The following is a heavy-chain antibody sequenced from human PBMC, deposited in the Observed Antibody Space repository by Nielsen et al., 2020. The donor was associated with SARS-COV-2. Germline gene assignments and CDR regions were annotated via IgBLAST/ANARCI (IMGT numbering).Heavy chain of an antibody. D-gene: IGHD3-10*01. J-gene: IGHJ4*02. CDR2: IYYSGST. CDR1: GGSISSYY. CDR3: ARAVTYYGSGSYPYFDY. Sequence: SETLSLTCTVSGGSISSYYWSWIRQPPGKGLEWIGYIYYSGSTNYNPSLKSRVTISVDTSKNQFPLKLRSVTAADTALYYCARAVTYYGSGSYPYFDYWGQGTLVTVSS. V-gene: IGHV4-59*08.